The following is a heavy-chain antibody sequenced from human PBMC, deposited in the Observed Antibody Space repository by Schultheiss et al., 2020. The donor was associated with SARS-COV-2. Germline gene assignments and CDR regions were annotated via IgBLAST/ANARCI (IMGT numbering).Heavy chain of an antibody. CDR2: IYSDGST. V-gene: IGHV3-66*01. J-gene: IGHJ3*02. Sequence: GGSLRLSCAASGFTFSDYYINWVRQAPGKGLEWVSVIYSDGSTHSADSVKGRFTISRDNSKNTLYLQMYSLRAEDTAVYYCTRGIGDYGDYLGRDAFDIWGQGTMVTVSS. CDR1: GFTFSDYY. D-gene: IGHD4-17*01. CDR3: TRGIGDYGDYLGRDAFDI.